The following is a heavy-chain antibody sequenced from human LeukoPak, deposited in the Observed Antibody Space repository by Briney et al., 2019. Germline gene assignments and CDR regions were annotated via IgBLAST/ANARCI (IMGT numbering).Heavy chain of an antibody. V-gene: IGHV4-61*02. D-gene: IGHD3-3*01. CDR2: IYTSGSS. Sequence: SQTLSLTCTVSGGSISSGSYYWSWIRQPAGKGLEWIGRIYTSGSSNYNPSLKSRVTISVDTSKNQFSLKLSSVTAADTAVYYCAREDYDFWSGYRTYYFDYWGQGTLVTVSS. CDR3: AREDYDFWSGYRTYYFDY. J-gene: IGHJ4*02. CDR1: GGSISSGSYY.